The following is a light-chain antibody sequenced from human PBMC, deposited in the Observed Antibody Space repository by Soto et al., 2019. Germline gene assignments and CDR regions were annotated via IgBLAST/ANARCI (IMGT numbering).Light chain of an antibody. CDR2: GAS. J-gene: IGKJ5*01. CDR3: QQYGSSPIT. Sequence: EIVMTQSPATLSVSPVERATLSCRASQSVSSNLAWYQKKPGQAPRLLIYGASSRATGIPDRFSGSGSGTDFTLTISRLEPEDFAVYYCQQYGSSPITFGQGTRLEIK. CDR1: QSVSSN. V-gene: IGKV3-20*01.